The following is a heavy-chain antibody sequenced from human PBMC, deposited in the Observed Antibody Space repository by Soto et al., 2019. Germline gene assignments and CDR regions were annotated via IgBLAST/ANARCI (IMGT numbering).Heavy chain of an antibody. CDR3: AREQSQGWFGDWYYYYMDV. CDR2: ISSSGSTI. CDR1: GFTFSDYY. J-gene: IGHJ6*03. Sequence: QVQLVESGGGLVKPGGSLRLSCAASGFTFSDYYMSWIRQAPGKGLEWVSYISSSGSTIYYGVSVKGRFTISRDNAKNSLYLQRNSLRAEDTAVYYCAREQSQGWFGDWYYYYMDVWGKGTTVTVSS. D-gene: IGHD3-10*01. V-gene: IGHV3-11*01.